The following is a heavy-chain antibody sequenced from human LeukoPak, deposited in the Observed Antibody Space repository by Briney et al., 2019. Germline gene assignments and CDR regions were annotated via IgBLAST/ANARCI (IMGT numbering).Heavy chain of an antibody. CDR1: GFTFSSYE. CDR3: ARSGRGGAFDI. CDR2: ISSSGSTI. V-gene: IGHV3-48*03. D-gene: IGHD1-26*01. J-gene: IGHJ3*02. Sequence: GSLRLSCAASGFTFSSYEMNWVRQAPGKGLEWVSYISSSGSTIYYADSVKGRFTTSGDNAKNTQSLQMNSLRAEDTAVYYCARSGRGGAFDIWGQGTMVTVSS.